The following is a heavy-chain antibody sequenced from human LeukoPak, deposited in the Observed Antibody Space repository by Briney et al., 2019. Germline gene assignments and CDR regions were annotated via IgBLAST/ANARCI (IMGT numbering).Heavy chain of an antibody. Sequence: ASVKVSCKASGYTFTGYYMHWLRQAPGQGLEWMGWINPNSGGTNYAQKFQGRVTMTRDTSISTAYMEVSSLRSDDTAVYYCARERSGANSYGYWEYWGQGTLVTVSS. J-gene: IGHJ4*02. CDR3: ARERSGANSYGYWEY. CDR2: INPNSGGT. CDR1: GYTFTGYY. D-gene: IGHD5-18*01. V-gene: IGHV1-2*02.